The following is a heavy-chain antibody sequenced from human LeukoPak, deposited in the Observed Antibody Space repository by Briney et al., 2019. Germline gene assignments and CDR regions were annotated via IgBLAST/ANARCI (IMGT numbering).Heavy chain of an antibody. Sequence: GGSLRLSCAASGFTFNTYAMNWIRQAPGKGLEWVSSISGSGGSTYYADSVKGRFTISRDNSKNTLYLQMNSLRAEDTAIYYCARDERLLSFLKWGQGTLVTVSS. CDR1: GFTFNTYA. CDR2: ISGSGGST. CDR3: ARDERLLSFLK. D-gene: IGHD3-3*01. V-gene: IGHV3-23*01. J-gene: IGHJ4*02.